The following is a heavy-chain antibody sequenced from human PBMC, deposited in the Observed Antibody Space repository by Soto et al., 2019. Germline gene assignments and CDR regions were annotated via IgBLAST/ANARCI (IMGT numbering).Heavy chain of an antibody. CDR2: IYSGGST. CDR3: AIRLAAAGDY. Sequence: GGSLRLSCAASGFTVSSNYMSWVRQAPGKGLEWVSVIYSGGSTYYADSVKGRFTISRDNSKNTLYLQMNSLSSEDTAVYYCAIRLAAAGDYWGQGTLVTVSS. J-gene: IGHJ4*02. CDR1: GFTVSSNY. D-gene: IGHD6-13*01. V-gene: IGHV3-53*01.